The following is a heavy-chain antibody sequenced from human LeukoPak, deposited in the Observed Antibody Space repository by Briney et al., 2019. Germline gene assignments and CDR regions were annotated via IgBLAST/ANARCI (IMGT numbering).Heavy chain of an antibody. J-gene: IGHJ4*02. D-gene: IGHD3-22*01. CDR3: ARDRNYDGSVYYEDDYFDY. Sequence: AGGSLRLSCAASGFTFSDYYMSWIRQAPGKGLEWVSYISSSGSTIYYADSVKGRFTISRDNAKNSLYLQMNSLRAEDTAVYYCARDRNYDGSVYYEDDYFDYWGQGTLVTVSS. V-gene: IGHV3-11*04. CDR2: ISSSGSTI. CDR1: GFTFSDYY.